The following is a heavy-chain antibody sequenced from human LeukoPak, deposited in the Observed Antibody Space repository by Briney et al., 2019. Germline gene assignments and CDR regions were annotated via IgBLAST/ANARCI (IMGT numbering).Heavy chain of an antibody. CDR2: IRYDGSNK. CDR1: GFTFSSYG. J-gene: IGHJ4*02. D-gene: IGHD1-26*01. Sequence: GGSLRLSCASSGFTFSSYGMHWVRQAPGKGLEWVAFIRYDGSNKYYADSVKGRFTISRDNSKNTLYLQMNSLRAEDRAVYYCAKETVRWELLGLDYRGQGTLVTVSS. CDR3: AKETVRWELLGLDY. V-gene: IGHV3-30*02.